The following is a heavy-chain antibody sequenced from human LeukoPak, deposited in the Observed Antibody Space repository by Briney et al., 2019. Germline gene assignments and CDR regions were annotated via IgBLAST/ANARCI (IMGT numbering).Heavy chain of an antibody. Sequence: SETLSLTCTVSGGSISSGGYYWSWIRQHPGKGLEWIGYIYYSGSTYYNPSLKSRVTISVDTSKNQFSLKLSPVTAADTAVYYCARVAWGLTAKPIDYWGQGTLVTVSS. V-gene: IGHV4-31*03. CDR2: IYYSGST. CDR3: ARVAWGLTAKPIDY. J-gene: IGHJ4*02. D-gene: IGHD1-14*01. CDR1: GGSISSGGYY.